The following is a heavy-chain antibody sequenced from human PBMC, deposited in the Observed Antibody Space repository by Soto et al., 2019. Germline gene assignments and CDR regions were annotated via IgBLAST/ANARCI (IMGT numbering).Heavy chain of an antibody. CDR3: ASLPWANYYYYGMDV. D-gene: IGHD7-27*01. J-gene: IGHJ6*02. V-gene: IGHV1-8*01. CDR2: MNPNSGNT. CDR1: GYTFTSYD. Sequence: QVQLVQSGAEVKKPGASVKVSCKASGYTFTSYDINWVRQATGQGLEWMGWMNPNSGNTGYAQKFQGRVSMTRNTSISTAYMGVSSLRSEATAVYYCASLPWANYYYYGMDVCGQGTTVTVSS.